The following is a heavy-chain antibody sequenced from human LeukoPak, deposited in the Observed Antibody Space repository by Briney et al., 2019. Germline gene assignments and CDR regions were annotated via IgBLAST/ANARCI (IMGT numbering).Heavy chain of an antibody. J-gene: IGHJ3*02. Sequence: PGGSLRLSCAASGFTFSSYWMSWVRQAPGKGLEWVANIKQDGSEKYYVDSVKGRFTISRDNAKNSPYLQMNSLRAEDTAVYYCARDPTGYCSGGSCFFDAFDIWGQGTMVTVSS. V-gene: IGHV3-7*01. D-gene: IGHD2-15*01. CDR1: GFTFSSYW. CDR2: IKQDGSEK. CDR3: ARDPTGYCSGGSCFFDAFDI.